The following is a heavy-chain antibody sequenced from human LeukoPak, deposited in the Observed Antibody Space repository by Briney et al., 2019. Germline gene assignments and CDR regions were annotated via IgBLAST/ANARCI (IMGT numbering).Heavy chain of an antibody. CDR3: IAHFPYFYGFDV. CDR2: IKSEGEGATT. Sequence: GGSLRLSCAASGFTFSNYWMSWVRQSPGKGLEWLGHIKSEGEGATTDYAAPAKGRFAISRDDSKNMIYLQMSSLKIDDTAIYYCIAHFPYFYGFDVWGKGTTVTVSS. D-gene: IGHD3-3*02. J-gene: IGHJ6*04. CDR1: GFTFSNYW. V-gene: IGHV3-15*01.